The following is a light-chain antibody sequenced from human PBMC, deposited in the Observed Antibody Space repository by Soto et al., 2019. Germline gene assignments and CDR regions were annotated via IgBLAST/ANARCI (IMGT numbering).Light chain of an antibody. J-gene: IGLJ2*01. CDR1: SSDIGAYNY. Sequence: QSVLTQPPSASGSPGQSVTISCTGTSSDIGAYNYVSWYQQHPGKAPKLMIYEVSKRPSGVPDRFSGSRSGNTASLTVSGLQADDEADYYCSSYAGTMVFGGGTKVTVL. CDR3: SSYAGTMV. CDR2: EVS. V-gene: IGLV2-8*01.